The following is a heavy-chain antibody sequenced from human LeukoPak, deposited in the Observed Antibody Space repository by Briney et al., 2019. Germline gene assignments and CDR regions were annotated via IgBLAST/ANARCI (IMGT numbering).Heavy chain of an antibody. CDR2: ISGSGGST. CDR3: AKDRVTGTTGGAFDI. J-gene: IGHJ3*02. Sequence: GGSLRLSCAASGFTLSIYAMSWVRQAPGKGLEWVSAISGSGGSTYYADSVKGRFTISRDNSKNTLYLQMNSLRAEDTAVYYCAKDRVTGTTGGAFDIWGQGTMVTVSS. CDR1: GFTLSIYA. V-gene: IGHV3-23*01. D-gene: IGHD1-20*01.